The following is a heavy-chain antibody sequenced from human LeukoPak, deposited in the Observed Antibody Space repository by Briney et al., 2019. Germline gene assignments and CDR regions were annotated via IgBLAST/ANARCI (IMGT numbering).Heavy chain of an antibody. CDR3: ARVPGFPAPYYMDV. Sequence: PSETLSLTCTVSGGSISSYYWSWIRQPAGKGLEWIGRIYTSGSTHCNPSLKSRVTMSVDTSKNQFSLKLSSVTAADTAVYYCARVPGFPAPYYMDVWGKGTTVTVSS. CDR2: IYTSGST. CDR1: GGSISSYY. V-gene: IGHV4-4*07. D-gene: IGHD5-12*01. J-gene: IGHJ6*03.